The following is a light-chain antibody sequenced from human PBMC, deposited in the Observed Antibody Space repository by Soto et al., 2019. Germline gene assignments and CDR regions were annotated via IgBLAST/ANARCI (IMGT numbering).Light chain of an antibody. CDR1: SSNIGNNY. CDR2: ENN. V-gene: IGLV1-51*02. CDR3: GTWDSSLSALYV. Sequence: QSALTQPPSVSAAPGQKVTISCSGSSSNIGNNYVSWYQQLPGTAPKLLIYENNKRPSGIPDRFSGSKSGTSATLGITGLQTGDEAYYYCGTWDSSLSALYVFGTGTKVTVL. J-gene: IGLJ1*01.